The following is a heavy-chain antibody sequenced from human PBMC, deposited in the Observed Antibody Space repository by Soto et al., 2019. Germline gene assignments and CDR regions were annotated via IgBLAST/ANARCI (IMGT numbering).Heavy chain of an antibody. CDR2: IYPGDSDT. V-gene: IGHV5-51*01. CDR1: GYSFTSYW. D-gene: IGHD2-2*01. CDR3: ARLFVVEEEGDAFDI. J-gene: IGHJ3*02. Sequence: PGESLKISCKGSGYSFTSYWIGWVRQMPGKGLEWMGIIYPGDSDTRYSPSFQGQVTISADKSISTAYLQWSSLKASDTAMYCCARLFVVEEEGDAFDIWGQGTMVTVSS.